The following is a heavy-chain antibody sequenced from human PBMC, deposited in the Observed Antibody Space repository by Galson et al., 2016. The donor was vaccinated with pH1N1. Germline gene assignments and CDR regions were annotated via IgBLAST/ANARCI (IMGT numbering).Heavy chain of an antibody. CDR3: ARQEFSDY. Sequence: QSGAEVKKPGESLKISCKGSGYNFDRYWIGWVRQMPGKGLEWMGIIYPGDSDTRYSPSFQGQVSISADKSISTAYLQWSILKASDTAMYYCARQEFSDYWGQGTLVIVSS. D-gene: IGHD2/OR15-2a*01. V-gene: IGHV5-51*01. J-gene: IGHJ4*02. CDR2: IYPGDSDT. CDR1: GYNFDRYW.